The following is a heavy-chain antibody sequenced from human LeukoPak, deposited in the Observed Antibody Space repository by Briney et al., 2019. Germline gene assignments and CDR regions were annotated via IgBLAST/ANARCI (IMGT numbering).Heavy chain of an antibody. D-gene: IGHD3-10*01. CDR1: GFTFSAFG. CDR3: AKTPHYYGSGSYYSS. Sequence: GGSLRLSCAASGFTFSAFGMHWVRQAPGKGLEWVTFIPYDGSDKYYADSVKGRFTISRDNSKNTLYLQMNSLRAEDTAVYYCAKTPHYYGSGSYYSSWGQGTLVTVSS. J-gene: IGHJ5*02. CDR2: IPYDGSDK. V-gene: IGHV3-30*02.